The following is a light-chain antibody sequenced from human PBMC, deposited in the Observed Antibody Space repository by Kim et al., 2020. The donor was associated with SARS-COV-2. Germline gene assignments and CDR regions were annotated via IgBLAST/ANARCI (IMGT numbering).Light chain of an antibody. CDR2: LNSDGSH. CDR3: QTWGTGIIV. V-gene: IGLV4-69*01. J-gene: IGLJ3*02. Sequence: PVLTQSCSASASLGALVKLTCTLSSGHSSYAIAWHQQQPEKGPRYLMKLNSDGSHSKGDGIPDRFSGSSSGAERYLTISSLQSEDEADYYCQTWGTGIIVFGGGAQLAVL. CDR1: SGHSSYA.